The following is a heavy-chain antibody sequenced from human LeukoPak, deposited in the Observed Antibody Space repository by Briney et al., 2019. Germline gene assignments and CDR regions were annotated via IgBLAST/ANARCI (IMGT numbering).Heavy chain of an antibody. Sequence: HPRGSPRLSCSASGFSLSDYGINWVCQAPGKGLEWVGFIRSKTSGGTEYGPSVKGRVIISRDESKNIAYLEMDSLKTEDTAVYYCNRWHISGVTYSNVWGPGTLVTVSS. CDR3: NRWHISGVTYSNV. D-gene: IGHD3-22*01. J-gene: IGHJ4*02. CDR1: GFSLSDYG. V-gene: IGHV3-49*04. CDR2: IRSKTSGGT.